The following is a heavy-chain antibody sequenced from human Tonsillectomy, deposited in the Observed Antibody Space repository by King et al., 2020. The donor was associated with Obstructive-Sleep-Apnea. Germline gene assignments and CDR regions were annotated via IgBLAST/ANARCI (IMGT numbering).Heavy chain of an antibody. CDR2: ISRSSRSI. CDR1: GFNFSRYS. Sequence: VQLVESGGGLVQPGGSLRLSCAASGFNFSRYSMNWVRQAPGKGLEWVSYISRSSRSIYYADSVKGRFTISRDNAKNSLYLQMNSLRAEDTAVYYCASSPWDPYFWGQGTMVTVSS. J-gene: IGHJ3*01. D-gene: IGHD1-26*01. V-gene: IGHV3-48*04. CDR3: ASSPWDPYF.